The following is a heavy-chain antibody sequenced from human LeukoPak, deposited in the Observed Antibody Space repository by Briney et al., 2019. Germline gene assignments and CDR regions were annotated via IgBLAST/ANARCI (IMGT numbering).Heavy chain of an antibody. CDR2: IYYSGST. D-gene: IGHD2/OR15-2a*01. V-gene: IGHV4-31*03. CDR1: GGSISSGGYY. CDR3: ARQIGGEGYFDY. Sequence: SGTLSLTCTVSGGSISSGGYYWSWIRQPAGKGLEWIGYIYYSGSTYYNPSLKSRVTISVDTAKSQFSLKLSSVTAADTAVYYCARQIGGEGYFDYWGQGTLVTVSS. J-gene: IGHJ4*02.